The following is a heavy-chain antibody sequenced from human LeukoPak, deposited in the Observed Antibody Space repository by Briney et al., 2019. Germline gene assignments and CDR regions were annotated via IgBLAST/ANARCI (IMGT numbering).Heavy chain of an antibody. Sequence: ALVKVSCKASGYTFTSYYMHWVRQAPGQGLEWMGIINPSGGSTSYAQKFQGRVTMTRDTSTSTVYMELSSLRSEDTAVYYCARGNSNYVRGFYFDYWGQGTLVTVSS. J-gene: IGHJ4*02. CDR2: INPSGGST. CDR1: GYTFTSYY. V-gene: IGHV1-46*01. CDR3: ARGNSNYVRGFYFDY. D-gene: IGHD4-11*01.